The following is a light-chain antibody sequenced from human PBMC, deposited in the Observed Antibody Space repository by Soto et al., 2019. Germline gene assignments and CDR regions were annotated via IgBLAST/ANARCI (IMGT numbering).Light chain of an antibody. CDR3: QHYKMYSPWT. Sequence: DIQMTQSPSSMSTSVGDRVTITCRASQGIRNDLGWYQQKPGKAPKRLIYDASNLGSGVPSRFSGSGSGTEFTLTISSLQPDDFATYYCQHYKMYSPWTFGQGNKVDIK. V-gene: IGKV1-17*01. CDR2: DAS. CDR1: QGIRND. J-gene: IGKJ1*01.